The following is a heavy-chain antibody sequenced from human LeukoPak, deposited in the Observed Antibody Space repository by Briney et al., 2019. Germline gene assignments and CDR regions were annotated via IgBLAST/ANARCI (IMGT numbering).Heavy chain of an antibody. V-gene: IGHV3-21*01. J-gene: IGHJ4*02. CDR1: GFTFSSYS. CDR3: ARDPSYDSSGYYYG. D-gene: IGHD3-22*01. Sequence: GGSLRLSCAASGFTFSSYSMNWVRQAPGRGLEWVSSISSSSSYIYYADSVKGRFTISRDNAKNSLYLQMNSLRAEDTAVYYCARDPSYDSSGYYYGWGQGTLVTVSS. CDR2: ISSSSSYI.